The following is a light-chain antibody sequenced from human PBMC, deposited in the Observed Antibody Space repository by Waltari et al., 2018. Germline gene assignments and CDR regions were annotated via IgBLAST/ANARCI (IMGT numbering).Light chain of an antibody. V-gene: IGKV3-20*01. CDR2: GTS. J-gene: IGKJ3*01. CDR1: QTLNSRD. CDR3: QRSGGS. Sequence: EHGVTQSPGTLSLSPGERATLSCRTSQTLNSRDLACYQHTPGQAPRLLIYGTSDRASGVPERFSGSGSGTDFTLTITRLEPEDFAVYYCQRSGGSFGPGTKVDVK.